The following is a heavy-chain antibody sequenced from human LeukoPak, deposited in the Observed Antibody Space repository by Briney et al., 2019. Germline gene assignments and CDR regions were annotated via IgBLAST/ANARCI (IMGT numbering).Heavy chain of an antibody. CDR1: GGSISSGDYY. CDR2: IYYSGST. D-gene: IGHD5-12*01. V-gene: IGHV4-30-4*01. CDR3: ARTRGYSGYATGNWFDP. J-gene: IGHJ5*02. Sequence: SQTLSLTCTVSGGSISSGDYYWSWIRQPPGKGLEWIGYIYYSGSTYYNPSLKSRVTISVDTSKNQFSLKLSSVTAADTAVYYCARTRGYSGYATGNWFDPWGQGTLVTVSS.